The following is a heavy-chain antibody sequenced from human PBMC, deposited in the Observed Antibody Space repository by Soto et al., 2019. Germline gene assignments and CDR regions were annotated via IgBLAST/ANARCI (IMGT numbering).Heavy chain of an antibody. CDR2: ISSSSNSI. Sequence: PGGSLRLSCAASGFTFSSYSMNWVRQAPGSGPEWVSYISSSSNSIYYADSVKGRFTISRDNAKNSLHLQMNSLRAEDTAVYFCAKDHPSLRALDSWGQGALVTVSS. CDR3: AKDHPSLRALDS. J-gene: IGHJ4*02. V-gene: IGHV3-48*01. D-gene: IGHD2-21*02. CDR1: GFTFSSYS.